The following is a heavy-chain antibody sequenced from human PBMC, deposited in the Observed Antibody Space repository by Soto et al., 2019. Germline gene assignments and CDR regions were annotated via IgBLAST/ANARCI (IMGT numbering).Heavy chain of an antibody. CDR3: ARGGSYSPDFDY. J-gene: IGHJ4*02. D-gene: IGHD1-26*01. CDR1: GFTFSSYE. V-gene: IGHV3-48*03. CDR2: ISSSGSTI. Sequence: PGGSLRLSCAASGFTFSSYEMNWVRQAPGKGLEWVSYISSSGSTIYYADSVKGRFTISRDNAKNSLYLQMNSLRAEDTAVYYCARGGSYSPDFDYWGQGTLVTVSS.